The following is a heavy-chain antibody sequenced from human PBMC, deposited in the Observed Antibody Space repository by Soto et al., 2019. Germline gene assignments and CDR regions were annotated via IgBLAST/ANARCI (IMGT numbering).Heavy chain of an antibody. Sequence: GGSLRLSCAASGFTFSNAWMSWVRQAPGKGLEWVAFATSQAFGGTTDYAASVKGRFTISRDDSTTVAYLQMNSLQTEDTAIYYCTRDGDFYGMDVWGQGTTVTVSS. J-gene: IGHJ6*02. D-gene: IGHD3-3*01. CDR3: TRDGDFYGMDV. CDR2: ATSQAFGGTT. CDR1: GFTFSNAW. V-gene: IGHV3-49*04.